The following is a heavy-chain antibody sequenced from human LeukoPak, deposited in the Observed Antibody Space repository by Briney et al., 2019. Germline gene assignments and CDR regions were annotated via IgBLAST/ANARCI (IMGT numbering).Heavy chain of an antibody. J-gene: IGHJ4*02. CDR1: GFTFSSYS. Sequence: GGSLRLSCAASGFTFSSYSMKWVRQAPGKGLEWVSYISSSSSTIYYADSVKGRFTISRDNSKNTLYLQMNSLRAEDTAVYYCARDRLSSSWSYYFDYWGQGTLVTVSS. CDR3: ARDRLSSSWSYYFDY. D-gene: IGHD6-13*01. CDR2: ISSSSSTI. V-gene: IGHV3-48*01.